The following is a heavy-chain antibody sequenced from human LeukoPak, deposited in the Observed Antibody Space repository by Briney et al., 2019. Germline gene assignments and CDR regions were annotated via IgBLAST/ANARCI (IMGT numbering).Heavy chain of an antibody. CDR3: AKEQCSSTSCWPLVY. CDR1: GFTFISYG. D-gene: IGHD2-2*01. CDR2: ISYDGSNK. J-gene: IGHJ4*02. V-gene: IGHV3-30*18. Sequence: GSLILSCAASGFTFISYGMHWVRQAPGKGLEWVAVISYDGSNKYYADSVKGRFTISRDNSKNTLYLQMNSLRAEDTAVYYCAKEQCSSTSCWPLVYWGQGTLVTVSS.